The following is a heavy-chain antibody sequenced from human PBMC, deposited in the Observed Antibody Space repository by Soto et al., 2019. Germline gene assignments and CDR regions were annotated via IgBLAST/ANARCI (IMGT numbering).Heavy chain of an antibody. CDR3: ARENHGDSKGYYYYGMDV. CDR1: GGSISSYY. Sequence: SETLSLTCTVSGGSISSYYWSWIRQPPGKGLEWIGYIYYSGSTNYNPSLKSRVTISVDTSKNQFSLKLSSVTAADTAVYYCARENHGDSKGYYYYGMDVCGQGPTVTVYS. V-gene: IGHV4-59*01. D-gene: IGHD4-17*01. CDR2: IYYSGST. J-gene: IGHJ6*02.